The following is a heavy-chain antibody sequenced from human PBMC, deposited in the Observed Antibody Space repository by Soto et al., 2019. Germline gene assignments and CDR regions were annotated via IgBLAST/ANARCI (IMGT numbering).Heavy chain of an antibody. CDR1: GFTFSSYS. Sequence: GGSLRLSCAASGFTFSSYSMNWVRQAPGKGLEWVSSISSSSSYIYYADSVKGRFTISRDNAKNSLYLQMNSLRAEDTAVYYCARDGGDGHYGSGSYSLYYYYGMDVWGQGTTVTVSS. D-gene: IGHD3-10*01. CDR2: ISSSSSYI. J-gene: IGHJ6*02. CDR3: ARDGGDGHYGSGSYSLYYYYGMDV. V-gene: IGHV3-21*01.